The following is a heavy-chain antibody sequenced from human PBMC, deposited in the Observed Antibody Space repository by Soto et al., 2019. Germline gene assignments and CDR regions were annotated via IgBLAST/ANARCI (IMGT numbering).Heavy chain of an antibody. CDR3: ARALPRIAASREGDY. V-gene: IGHV1-46*01. Sequence: ASVKVSCKASGYTFTSYYMHWVRQAPGQGPEWVGITNPFGGSTSYAQNFQGRITLTSDTSTSTVYMELSGLRSEDTAVYYCARALPRIAASREGDYWGQGTLVTVS. CDR1: GYTFTSYY. J-gene: IGHJ4*02. D-gene: IGHD6-6*01. CDR2: TNPFGGST.